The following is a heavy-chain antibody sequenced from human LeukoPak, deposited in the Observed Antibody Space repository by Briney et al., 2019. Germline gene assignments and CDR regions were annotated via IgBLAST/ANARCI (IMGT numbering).Heavy chain of an antibody. CDR3: ARVASYAFDI. Sequence: GGSLRLSCAASGFTFSSFVMNWVRQAPGKGLEWVSAISGSGGSTYYADSVKGRFTISRDNSQKTLYLQMNSLRAEDTAVCYCARVASYAFDIWGQGTMVTVSS. CDR2: ISGSGGST. J-gene: IGHJ3*02. V-gene: IGHV3-23*01. D-gene: IGHD6-6*01. CDR1: GFTFSSFV.